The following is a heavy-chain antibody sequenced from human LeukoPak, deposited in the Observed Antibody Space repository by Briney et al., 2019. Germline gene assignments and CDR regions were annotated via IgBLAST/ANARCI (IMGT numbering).Heavy chain of an antibody. D-gene: IGHD2-15*01. CDR1: GDSINDHY. J-gene: IGHJ6*03. CDR3: ARQRCSGNMCYRVDQLYYMDV. V-gene: IGHV4-4*09. Sequence: SSETLSLTCTVSGDSINDHYWSWIRQPPGEGLEWIGYIYSSVSTNCNPSLKSRVTISIDTSKIQFSLKLTSVTAADTGVYYCARQRCSGNMCYRVDQLYYMDVWGKGTTVTVSS. CDR2: IYSSVST.